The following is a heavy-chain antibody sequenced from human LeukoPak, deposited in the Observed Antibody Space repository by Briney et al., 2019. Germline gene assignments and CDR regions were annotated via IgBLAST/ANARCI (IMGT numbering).Heavy chain of an antibody. CDR1: GFTFGDYA. V-gene: IGHV3-49*04. Sequence: GGSLRLSCTASGFTFGDYAMSWVRQAPGKGLEWVGFIRSKAYGGTTEYAASVKGRFPISRDDSKSIAYLQMNSLKTEDTAVYYCTSSLHDYYYGMDVWGQGTTVTVSS. D-gene: IGHD2-15*01. CDR2: IRSKAYGGTT. CDR3: TSSLHDYYYGMDV. J-gene: IGHJ6*02.